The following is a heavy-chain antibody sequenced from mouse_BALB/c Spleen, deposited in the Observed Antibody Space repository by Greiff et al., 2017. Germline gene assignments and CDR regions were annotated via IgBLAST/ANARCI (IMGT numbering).Heavy chain of an antibody. V-gene: IGHV1S22*01. D-gene: IGHD2-4*01. J-gene: IGHJ3*01. CDR2: IYPGSGST. Sequence: LQQPGSELVRPGASVKLSCKASGYTFTSYWMHWVKQRPGQGLEWIGNIYPGSGSTNYDEKFKSKATLTVDTSSSTAYMQLSSLTSEDSAVYYCTRRYYDYAWFAYWGQGTLVTVSA. CDR1: GYTFTSYW. CDR3: TRRYYDYAWFAY.